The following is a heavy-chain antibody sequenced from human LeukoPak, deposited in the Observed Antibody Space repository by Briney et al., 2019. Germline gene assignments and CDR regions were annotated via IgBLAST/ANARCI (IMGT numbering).Heavy chain of an antibody. V-gene: IGHV3-30*02. Sequence: GGSLRLSCAASGFTFRSYGMHWVRQAPGKGLEWVAFIRYDGSNKYYADSVKGRFTISRDNSKNTLYLQMGSLRAEDMAVYYCARETSASGSYFSRQYDYWGQGTLVTVSS. CDR2: IRYDGSNK. CDR1: GFTFRSYG. CDR3: ARETSASGSYFSRQYDY. J-gene: IGHJ4*02. D-gene: IGHD1-26*01.